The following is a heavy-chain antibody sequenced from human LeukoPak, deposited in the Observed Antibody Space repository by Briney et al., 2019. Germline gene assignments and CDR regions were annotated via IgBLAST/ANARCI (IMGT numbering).Heavy chain of an antibody. V-gene: IGHV3-15*01. CDR1: GFTFSNAW. Sequence: GGSLRLSCAASGFTFSNAWMSWVRQAPGKGLEWVGRIKSKTDGGTTDYAAPVKGRFTISRDDSKNTLYLRMNSLKTEDTAVYYCTTGVVTYYDFWSDLDYWGQGTLVTVSS. D-gene: IGHD3-3*01. CDR3: TTGVVTYYDFWSDLDY. CDR2: IKSKTDGGTT. J-gene: IGHJ4*02.